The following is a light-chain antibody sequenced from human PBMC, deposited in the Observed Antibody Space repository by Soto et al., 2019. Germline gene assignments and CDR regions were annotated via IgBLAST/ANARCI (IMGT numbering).Light chain of an antibody. CDR1: QSVSSSS. CDR2: GAS. V-gene: IGKV3-20*01. J-gene: IGKJ2*01. Sequence: EIVLTQSPGTLSLSPGERATLSCRASQSVSSSSLAWYQQKPGQAPRLLIYGASSRATGIPYRFSGSGSGTDFTLTISRLEPEDFAVFYCQQYGSSPYTVGQGTKLEIK. CDR3: QQYGSSPYT.